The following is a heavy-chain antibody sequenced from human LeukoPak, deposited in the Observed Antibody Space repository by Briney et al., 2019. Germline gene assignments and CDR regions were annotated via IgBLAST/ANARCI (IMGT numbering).Heavy chain of an antibody. J-gene: IGHJ4*02. CDR1: GFTFSNAW. D-gene: IGHD3-10*01. CDR2: IKSKTDGGTI. Sequence: PGGSLRLSCAASGFTFSNAWMSWVRQAPGKGLEWVGRIKSKTDGGTIDYAAPVKGRFTISRDDSKNTLYLQMNSLKTEDTAVYYCTTVLRYYSGSYSDYWGQGTLVTVSS. CDR3: TTVLRYYSGSYSDY. V-gene: IGHV3-15*01.